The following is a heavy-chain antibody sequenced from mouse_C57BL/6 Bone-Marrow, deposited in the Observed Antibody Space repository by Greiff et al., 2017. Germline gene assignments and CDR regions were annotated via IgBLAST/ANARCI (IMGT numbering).Heavy chain of an antibody. J-gene: IGHJ1*03. CDR3: TTPPPPRRDVDV. V-gene: IGHV14-4*01. CDR1: GFNIKDDY. Sequence: VQLQQSGAELVRPGASVKLSCTASGFNIKDDYMHWVKQRPEQGLEWIGWIDPDNGDTEYASKFQGKATITADTSSNTAYLQLSSLTSEDPAVXCGTTPPPPRRDVDVRGTGTTVTGSS. CDR2: IDPDNGDT. D-gene: IGHD3-3*01.